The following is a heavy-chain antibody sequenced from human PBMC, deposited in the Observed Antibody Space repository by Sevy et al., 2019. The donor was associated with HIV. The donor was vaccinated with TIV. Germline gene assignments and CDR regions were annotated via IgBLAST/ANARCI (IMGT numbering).Heavy chain of an antibody. V-gene: IGHV3-30*02. CDR3: AKGSYDSSGYYDY. CDR1: GFTFSSYG. J-gene: IGHJ4*02. D-gene: IGHD3-22*01. Sequence: GGSLRLSCAASGFTFSSYGMRWVRQAPGKGLEWVAVIWYDGSNKYYADSVKGRFTISRDNSKNTLYLQMNSLRAEDTAVYYCAKGSYDSSGYYDYWGQGTLVTVSS. CDR2: IWYDGSNK.